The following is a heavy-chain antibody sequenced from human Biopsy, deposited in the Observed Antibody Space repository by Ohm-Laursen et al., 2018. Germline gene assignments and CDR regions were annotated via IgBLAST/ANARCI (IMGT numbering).Heavy chain of an antibody. CDR1: GGTFTNHA. J-gene: IGHJ2*01. CDR2: SIPLFNTA. D-gene: IGHD3-22*01. Sequence: PSVKVSCKASGGTFTNHAVGWVRQAPGQGLEWVGSSIPLFNTANYADKFQGRVTLTADKSTTTAYMELSSLRSEDTAIYYCARFPLGAYDDSGSYRAVEHWYLDLWGRGTLVTVSS. V-gene: IGHV1-69*06. CDR3: ARFPLGAYDDSGSYRAVEHWYLDL.